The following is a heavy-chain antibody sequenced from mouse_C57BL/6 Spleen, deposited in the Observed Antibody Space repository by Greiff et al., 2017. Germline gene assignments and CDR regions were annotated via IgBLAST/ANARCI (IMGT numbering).Heavy chain of an antibody. J-gene: IGHJ1*03. CDR3: ARDYYGSPWYFDV. CDR1: GYAFSSSW. D-gene: IGHD1-1*01. V-gene: IGHV1-82*01. CDR2: IYPGDGDT. Sequence: QLQQSGPELVKPGASVKISCKASGYAFSSSWMNWVKQRPGKGLEWIGRIYPGDGDTNYNGKFKGKATLTADKSSSTAYMQLSSLTSEDSAVYFCARDYYGSPWYFDVWGTGTTVTVSS.